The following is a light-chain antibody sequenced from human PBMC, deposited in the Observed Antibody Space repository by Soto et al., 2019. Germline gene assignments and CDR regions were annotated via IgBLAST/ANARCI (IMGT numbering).Light chain of an antibody. CDR1: SSDVGAYKF. CDR3: SSYTSSSTQV. Sequence: QSALTQPASVSGSPGQSITISCTGTSSDVGAYKFVSWYQQHPGKAPQLMIYEVSNRPSGVSNRFSGSKSGNTASLTISGLQAEDEADYYCSSYTSSSTQVFGTGTKLTVL. J-gene: IGLJ1*01. CDR2: EVS. V-gene: IGLV2-14*01.